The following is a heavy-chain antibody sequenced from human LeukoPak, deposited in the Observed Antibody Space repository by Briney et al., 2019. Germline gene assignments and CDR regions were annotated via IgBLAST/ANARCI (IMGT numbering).Heavy chain of an antibody. CDR2: ISYDGSNE. D-gene: IGHD6-6*01. CDR1: GFTFSSYV. V-gene: IGHV3-30*04. J-gene: IGHJ4*02. CDR3: ASDKGTSYLSSFDY. Sequence: PGGSLRLSCAASGFTFSSYVMHWVRQAPGKGLEWVAIISYDGSNEYYADSVKGRFTISRDNSKNTLYLQMNSLRAADTAVYYCASDKGTSYLSSFDYWGQGTLVTVSS.